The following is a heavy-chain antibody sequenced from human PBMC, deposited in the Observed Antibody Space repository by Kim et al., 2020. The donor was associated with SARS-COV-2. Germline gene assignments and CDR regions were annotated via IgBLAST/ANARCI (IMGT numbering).Heavy chain of an antibody. CDR3: AKERDAFDM. V-gene: IGHV3-53*01. CDR2: IHGDGTT. Sequence: GGSLRLSCVASEFSVTSNYMNWVRQAPGKGLEWVSVIHGDGTTYYPDSVKGRFTISRDNSKNTLYLQMNSLRAEDTALYYCAKERDAFDMWGQGTMVTVSS. J-gene: IGHJ3*02. CDR1: EFSVTSNY.